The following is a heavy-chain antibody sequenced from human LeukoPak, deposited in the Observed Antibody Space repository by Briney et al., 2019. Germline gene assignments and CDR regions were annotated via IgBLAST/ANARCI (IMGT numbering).Heavy chain of an antibody. CDR1: GFTFSSYA. V-gene: IGHV3-23*01. J-gene: IGHJ4*02. CDR3: AKDHRGYSGYEYDY. Sequence: GGSLRLSCAASGFTFSSYAMSWVRQAPGKGLEWVSAISGSGGSTYYADSVKGRFTISRDNSKNTLYLQMSGLTAEDTAVYYCAKDHRGYSGYEYDYWGQGTLVTVSS. CDR2: ISGSGGST. D-gene: IGHD5-12*01.